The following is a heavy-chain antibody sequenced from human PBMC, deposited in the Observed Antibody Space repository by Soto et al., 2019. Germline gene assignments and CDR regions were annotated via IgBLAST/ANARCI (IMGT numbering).Heavy chain of an antibody. J-gene: IGHJ6*02. CDR1: GNSFNRNW. Sequence: GESLTSSCTVSGNSFNRNWIAWVRQRPGRGLEWMGIIYPIDSDTRYSPSFQGQVTISVDRSINSAFLQWRRLEASDTATYYCARRSAVTTFYFYGMDVWGQGTTVTVSS. D-gene: IGHD4-17*01. CDR2: IYPIDSDT. V-gene: IGHV5-51*01. CDR3: ARRSAVTTFYFYGMDV.